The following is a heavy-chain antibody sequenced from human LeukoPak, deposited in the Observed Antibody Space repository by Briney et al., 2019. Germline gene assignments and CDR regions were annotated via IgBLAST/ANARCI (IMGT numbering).Heavy chain of an antibody. CDR3: ARGRGSGYSGYDYGSLDY. CDR1: GDSVSSNSAA. D-gene: IGHD5-12*01. CDR2: TYYRSKWYN. V-gene: IGHV6-1*01. J-gene: IGHJ4*02. Sequence: SQTLSLTCAISGDSVSSNSAAWNWIRQSPSRGLEWLGRTYYRSKWYNDYAVSVESRITINPDTSKNQFSLQLNSVTPEDTAVYYCARGRGSGYSGYDYGSLDYWGQGTLVTVSS.